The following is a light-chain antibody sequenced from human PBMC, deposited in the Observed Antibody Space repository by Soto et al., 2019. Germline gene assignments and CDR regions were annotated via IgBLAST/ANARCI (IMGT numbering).Light chain of an antibody. J-gene: IGKJ1*01. V-gene: IGKV1-9*01. CDR3: QQVNSFPWT. Sequence: IQLTQSPSSLSASVGDRVTVTCRASQGIGTYLVWYQQKSGKAPTVLIYASSTLQTGVPSRFSGSGSGTDFSLTISSLHPEDVATYYCQQVNSFPWTFGQGTKVDIK. CDR2: ASS. CDR1: QGIGTY.